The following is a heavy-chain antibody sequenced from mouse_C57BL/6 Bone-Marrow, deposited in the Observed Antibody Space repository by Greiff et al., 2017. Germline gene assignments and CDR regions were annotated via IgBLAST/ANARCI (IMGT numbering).Heavy chain of an antibody. Sequence: VQLKESGAELVRPGASVKLSCTASGFNIKDYYMHWVKQRPEQGLEWIGWIDPEDGDTEYAPKFQGKATMTADTSSNTAYLQLSSLTSDDTAVYYWTPFITTVVPFAYWGQGTLVTVSA. CDR1: GFNIKDYY. V-gene: IGHV14-1*01. CDR3: TPFITTVVPFAY. CDR2: IDPEDGDT. D-gene: IGHD1-1*01. J-gene: IGHJ3*01.